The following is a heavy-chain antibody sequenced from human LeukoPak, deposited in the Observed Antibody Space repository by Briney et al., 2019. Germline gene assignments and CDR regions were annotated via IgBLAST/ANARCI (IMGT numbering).Heavy chain of an antibody. CDR3: ARALLGYSYGDFDY. CDR1: GYTFTGYY. Sequence: GASVKVSRKASGYTFTGYYMHWVRQAPGQGLEWMGWINPNSGGTNYAQKFQGWVTMTRDTSISTAYMELSRLRSDDTAVYYCARALLGYSYGDFDYWGQGTLVTVSS. V-gene: IGHV1-2*04. CDR2: INPNSGGT. D-gene: IGHD5-18*01. J-gene: IGHJ4*02.